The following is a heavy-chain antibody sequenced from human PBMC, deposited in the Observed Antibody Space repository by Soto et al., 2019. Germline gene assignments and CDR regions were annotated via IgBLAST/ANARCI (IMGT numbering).Heavy chain of an antibody. Sequence: SETLSLTCAVSGDSISSGAWWSWVRQSPGKGLQWIGEIYHSGNTRNNSSLKSRVTMSVDKSNNQFSLNLMSVTAADTATYYCARDSRTGCSSTDCYMSWGRGILVTVSS. D-gene: IGHD2-2*01. V-gene: IGHV4-4*02. CDR2: IYHSGNT. CDR3: ARDSRTGCSSTDCYMS. J-gene: IGHJ5*02. CDR1: GDSISSGAW.